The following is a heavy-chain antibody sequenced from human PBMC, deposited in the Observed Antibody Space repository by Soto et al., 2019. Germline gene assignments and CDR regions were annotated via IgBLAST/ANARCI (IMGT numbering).Heavy chain of an antibody. V-gene: IGHV6-1*01. D-gene: IGHD1-20*01. Sequence: SQTLSLTFAISGDSVSSNSAAWNWIRQSPSRGLEWLGRTYYRSKWYNDYAVSVKSRITINPDTSKNQFSLQLNSVTPEDTAVYYCARGSLTGSFNYYYYYGMDVWGQGTTVTVSS. CDR1: GDSVSSNSAA. J-gene: IGHJ6*02. CDR3: ARGSLTGSFNYYYYYGMDV. CDR2: TYYRSKWYN.